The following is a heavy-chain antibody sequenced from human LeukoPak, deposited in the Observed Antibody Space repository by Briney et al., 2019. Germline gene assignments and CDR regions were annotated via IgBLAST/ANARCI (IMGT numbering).Heavy chain of an antibody. CDR2: VNPNSGHT. Sequence: ASVKVSCKASGYTFTSYEVNWVRQATGQGLEWMGWVNPNSGHTGYAQKSQGRVTMTTNTSISTAYMELSSLRSEDTAVYYCARGAPGSYCSGGSCPYFDYWGQGTLVSVSS. V-gene: IGHV1-8*01. CDR3: ARGAPGSYCSGGSCPYFDY. J-gene: IGHJ4*02. D-gene: IGHD2-15*01. CDR1: GYTFTSYE.